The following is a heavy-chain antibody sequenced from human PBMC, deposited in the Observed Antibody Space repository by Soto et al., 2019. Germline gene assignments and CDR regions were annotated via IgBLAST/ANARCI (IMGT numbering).Heavy chain of an antibody. D-gene: IGHD1-26*01. CDR1: GHTFTGYY. CDR2: ISPQTGGT. CDR3: GRGRSGELVIFY. V-gene: IGHV1-2*02. J-gene: IGHJ1*01. Sequence: ASVKVSCKGSGHTFTGYYMHWVRQTPGQGPEWMGEISPQTGGTKYAQKYQGRVTMTRDTSITTVYMELSNLSPDDTAVYYCGRGRSGELVIFYWGQGTLVTVSS.